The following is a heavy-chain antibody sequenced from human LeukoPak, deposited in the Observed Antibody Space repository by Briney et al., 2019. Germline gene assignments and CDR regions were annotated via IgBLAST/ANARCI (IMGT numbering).Heavy chain of an antibody. CDR1: GFTINGFSINTNY. D-gene: IGHD3-22*01. CDR2: IFAGGAT. Sequence: GGSLRLSCAASGFTINGFSINTNYMSWVRQAPGKGLEWVSVIFAGGATYDADSVKGRFAISRDDSKNMLYLQMKSLRVEDTAVYYCARASVTYSYGSSGPYDYWGQGTLVTVSS. J-gene: IGHJ4*02. CDR3: ARASVTYSYGSSGPYDY. V-gene: IGHV3-66*02.